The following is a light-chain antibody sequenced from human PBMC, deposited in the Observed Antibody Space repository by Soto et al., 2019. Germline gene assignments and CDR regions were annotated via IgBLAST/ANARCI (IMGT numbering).Light chain of an antibody. J-gene: IGKJ4*01. CDR2: DAS. Sequence: EIVLTQSPATLSLSPGERATLSCRASQSIYDYLAWYQQKPGQAPRLLVYDASNRAAGIPARFSGSGSGTDFTLTISSLEPEDFAVYYCQQRGNWPPVTFGGGTKVEIK. V-gene: IGKV3-11*01. CDR1: QSIYDY. CDR3: QQRGNWPPVT.